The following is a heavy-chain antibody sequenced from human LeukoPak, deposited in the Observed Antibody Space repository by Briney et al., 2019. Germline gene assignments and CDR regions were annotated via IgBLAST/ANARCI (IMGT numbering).Heavy chain of an antibody. Sequence: QTGGSLRLSCAASGFTFTSYAMSWVRRAPGKGLEWVSSISGSGGGTFYADSVKGRFTISRDNSKNTLYLQMNSLRVEDTAVYYCAKAPRFGDHVTEYYYYYMHVWGKGTTVTVSS. V-gene: IGHV3-23*01. D-gene: IGHD3-16*01. J-gene: IGHJ6*03. CDR3: AKAPRFGDHVTEYYYYYMHV. CDR2: ISGSGGGT. CDR1: GFTFTSYA.